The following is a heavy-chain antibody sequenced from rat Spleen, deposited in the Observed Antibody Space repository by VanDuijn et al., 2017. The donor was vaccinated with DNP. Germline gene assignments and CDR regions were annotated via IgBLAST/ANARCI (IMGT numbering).Heavy chain of an antibody. J-gene: IGHJ2*01. V-gene: IGHV2-41*01. CDR1: GFSLTRYN. CDR3: ARDNFYLDY. CDR2: MWTTGGT. Sequence: QVQLKESGPGLVQPSQTLSLTCTVAGFSLTRYNVHWVRQPPGKGLEWMGVMWTTGGTRYNSGLKSRLSISRDTSKNQVFVKMDSLQTEDTATYYCARDNFYLDYWGQGVMVSVSS. D-gene: IGHD3-6*01.